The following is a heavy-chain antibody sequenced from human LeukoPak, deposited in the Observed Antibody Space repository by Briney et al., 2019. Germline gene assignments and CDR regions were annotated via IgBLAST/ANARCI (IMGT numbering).Heavy chain of an antibody. Sequence: GGSLRLSCAASGFTVSSNYMSWVRQAPGKGLEWVSVIYSGGSTYYADSVKGRFTISRDNSKNTLYLQMNSLRAEDTAVYYCARAPAGNLADDLKKIDYWGQGTLVTVSS. CDR3: ARAPAGNLADDLKKIDY. J-gene: IGHJ4*02. V-gene: IGHV3-53*01. CDR2: IYSGGST. CDR1: GFTVSSNY. D-gene: IGHD4-23*01.